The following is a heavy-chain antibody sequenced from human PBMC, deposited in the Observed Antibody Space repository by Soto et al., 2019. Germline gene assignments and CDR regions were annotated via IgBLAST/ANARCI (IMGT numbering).Heavy chain of an antibody. V-gene: IGHV4-30-2*01. CDR2: IYNSGST. Sequence: SETLSLTCAVSGGSISSGGYSWSWIRQPPGKGLEWIGYIYNSGSTYYNPSLKSRVTISVDRSKNQFSLKLSSVTAADTAVYYCARERDDSSWSSAEYFQHWRQGTLVTVSS. CDR1: GGSISSGGYS. CDR3: ARERDDSSWSSAEYFQH. D-gene: IGHD6-13*01. J-gene: IGHJ1*01.